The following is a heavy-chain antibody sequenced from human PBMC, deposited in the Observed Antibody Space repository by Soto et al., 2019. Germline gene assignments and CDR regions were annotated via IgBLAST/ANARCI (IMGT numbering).Heavy chain of an antibody. V-gene: IGHV3-66*01. CDR2: IYSGGST. CDR3: AEGYYYYYMDV. Sequence: GGSLRLSCAASGFTVSSNYMSWVRQAPGKGLEWVSVIYSGGSTYYADSVKGGFTISRDNSKNTLYLQMNSLRAEDTAVYYCAEGYYYYYMDVWGKGTTVTVS. J-gene: IGHJ6*03. CDR1: GFTVSSNY.